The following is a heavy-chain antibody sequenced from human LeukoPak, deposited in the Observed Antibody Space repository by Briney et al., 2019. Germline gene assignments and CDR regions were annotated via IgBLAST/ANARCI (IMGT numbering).Heavy chain of an antibody. CDR1: GGSISSYY. CDR3: ASRYCSSTSCYSFRYYYYYMDV. Sequence: PSETLSLTCTVSGGSISSYYWSWIRQPPGKGLEWIGYIYYSGSTNYNPSLKSRVTISVDTSKNQFSLKLSSVTAADTAVYYCASRYCSSTSCYSFRYYYYYMDVWGKGTTVTISS. J-gene: IGHJ6*03. V-gene: IGHV4-59*08. CDR2: IYYSGST. D-gene: IGHD2-2*01.